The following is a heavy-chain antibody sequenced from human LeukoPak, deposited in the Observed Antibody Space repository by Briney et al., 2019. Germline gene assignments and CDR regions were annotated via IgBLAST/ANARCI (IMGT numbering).Heavy chain of an antibody. CDR3: ARTYCSGVACYGFDY. V-gene: IGHV4-30-4*08. CDR1: GGSISSGSYF. CDR2: THNSGRL. Sequence: SETLSLTCTVSGGSISSGSYFWSWVRQTPGKGPEWIGYTHNSGRLYYNSSLRSRLTISTDTSKNQFSLRLSSVTAADTPVYYCARTYCSGVACYGFDYWGQGTLVTVSS. J-gene: IGHJ4*02. D-gene: IGHD2-15*01.